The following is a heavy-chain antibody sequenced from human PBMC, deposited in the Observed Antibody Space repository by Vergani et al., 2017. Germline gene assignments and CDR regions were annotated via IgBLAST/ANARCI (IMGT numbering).Heavy chain of an antibody. CDR1: GFTFSSYA. CDR3: ASPQGY. J-gene: IGHJ4*02. V-gene: IGHV3-30-3*01. CDR2: ISYDGSNK. Sequence: QVQLVESGGGVVQPGRSLRLSCAASGFTFSSYAMHWVRQAPGKGLEWVAVISYDGSNKYYADSVKGRFTISRDNSKNTLYLQMNSLRAEDTAVYYCASPQGYWGQGTLVTVSS.